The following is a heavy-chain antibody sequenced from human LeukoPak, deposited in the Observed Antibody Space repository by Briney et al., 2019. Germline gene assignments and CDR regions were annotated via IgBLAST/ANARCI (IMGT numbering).Heavy chain of an antibody. Sequence: GASVKVSCKASEYTLTSYYLHWVRQAPGQGLEWMAIINPSGGSTSHAQKFQGRVTMTRDSSISTAYMDLSSLRSEDTAVYYCARVSSRAHDFWGQGTLVTASS. V-gene: IGHV1-46*01. CDR1: EYTLTSYY. D-gene: IGHD1-26*01. CDR3: ARVSSRAHDF. J-gene: IGHJ4*02. CDR2: INPSGGST.